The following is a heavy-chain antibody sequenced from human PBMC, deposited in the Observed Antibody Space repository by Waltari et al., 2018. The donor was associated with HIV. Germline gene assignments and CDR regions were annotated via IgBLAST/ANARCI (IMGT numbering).Heavy chain of an antibody. CDR2: ICQCASDN. Sequence: EVQLVQSGAEVKKPGESLKISCNGSGYSFTSYWIGWVRQMPVQALGWMGDICQCASDNTYSPSVEGQVTIAAAKPISTAYRQWRGLKASDTAMYYCAIAHTGSFRYYYYGRDVWGQGTTVTVSS. V-gene: IGHV5-51*04. CDR1: GYSFTSYW. CDR3: AIAHTGSFRYYYYGRDV. J-gene: IGHJ6*02. D-gene: IGHD3-16*02.